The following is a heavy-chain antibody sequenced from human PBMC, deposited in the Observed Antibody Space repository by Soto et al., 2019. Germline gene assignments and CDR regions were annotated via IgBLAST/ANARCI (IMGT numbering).Heavy chain of an antibody. Sequence: QVQLQESGPGLVKPSETLSLTCSVSGGSVSSGSYYWSWIRQPPGKGLEWIGYIYYSGSTKYNPSHKSRVTIQVDTSKNQFSLKLSSVTAADTAVYYCARAGLGDGSDYWGQGTLVTVSS. CDR1: GGSVSSGSYY. D-gene: IGHD1-26*01. J-gene: IGHJ4*02. CDR2: IYYSGST. V-gene: IGHV4-61*01. CDR3: ARAGLGDGSDY.